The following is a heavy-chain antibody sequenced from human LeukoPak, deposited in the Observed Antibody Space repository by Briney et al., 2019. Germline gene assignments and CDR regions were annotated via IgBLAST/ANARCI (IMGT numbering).Heavy chain of an antibody. J-gene: IGHJ4*02. CDR2: IRYDGSNK. D-gene: IGHD3-22*01. Sequence: GGSLRLSCAASGFTFDDYGMSWVRQAPGKGLEWVAFIRYDGSNKYYADSVKGRFTISRDNSKNTLYLQMNSLRAEDTAVYYCAKVFSGYYSTWYFDYWGQGTLVTVSS. V-gene: IGHV3-30*02. CDR3: AKVFSGYYSTWYFDY. CDR1: GFTFDDYG.